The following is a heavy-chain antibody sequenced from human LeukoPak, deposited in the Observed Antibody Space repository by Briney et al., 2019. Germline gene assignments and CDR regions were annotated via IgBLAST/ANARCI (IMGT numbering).Heavy chain of an antibody. CDR2: IYNIGSV. V-gene: IGHV4-61*05. Sequence: PSETLSLTCTVSGASTDRRVSTNSYYWSWIRQFPGKGLEWIGNIYNIGSVTYKPSLRSRVTMSIDMSKKQLSLRLTSVTAADTAVYFCATSSSGSALDYWGQGILVTVSS. J-gene: IGHJ4*02. D-gene: IGHD3-22*01. CDR1: GASTDRRVSTNSYY. CDR3: ATSSSGSALDY.